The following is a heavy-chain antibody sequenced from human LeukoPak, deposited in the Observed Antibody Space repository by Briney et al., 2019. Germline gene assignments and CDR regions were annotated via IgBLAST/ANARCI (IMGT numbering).Heavy chain of an antibody. Sequence: ASVKVSCKASGSTFTSYYMHWVRQAPGPGLEWMGIINPSGGSTSYAQKFQGRVTMTRDTSTSTLYMELSSLRSEDTAVYFCARGAMVRGVITGYFQHWGQGTLVIVSS. D-gene: IGHD3-10*01. CDR3: ARGAMVRGVITGYFQH. V-gene: IGHV1-46*01. J-gene: IGHJ1*01. CDR2: INPSGGST. CDR1: GSTFTSYY.